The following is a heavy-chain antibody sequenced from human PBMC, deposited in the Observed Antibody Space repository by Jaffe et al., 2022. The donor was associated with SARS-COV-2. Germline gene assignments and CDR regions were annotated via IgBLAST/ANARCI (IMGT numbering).Heavy chain of an antibody. CDR1: GFTFSNAW. Sequence: EVQLVESGGGLVKPGGSLRLSCAASGFTFSNAWMSWVRQAPGKGLEWVGRIKSKTDGGTTDYAAPVKGRFTISRDDSKNTLYLQMNSLKTEDTAVYYCTTRGWLAAAGIDYWGQGTLVTVSS. J-gene: IGHJ4*02. V-gene: IGHV3-15*01. CDR2: IKSKTDGGTT. D-gene: IGHD6-13*01. CDR3: TTRGWLAAAGIDY.